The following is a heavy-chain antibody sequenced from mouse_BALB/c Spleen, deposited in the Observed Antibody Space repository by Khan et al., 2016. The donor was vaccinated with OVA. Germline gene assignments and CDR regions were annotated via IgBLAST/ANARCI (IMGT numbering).Heavy chain of an antibody. V-gene: IGHV3-2*02. J-gene: IGHJ2*01. CDR1: GYSITSGYA. Sequence: EVQLQESGPGLVKPSQSLSLTCTVTGYSITSGYAWNWIRQFPGNKLEWMGYISYSDVTNYNPSLKSRISITRDTSKNELFLQLNSVTTEDTATYYCARGNYYGHYFDYWGQGTTLTVSS. CDR2: ISYSDVT. D-gene: IGHD1-1*01. CDR3: ARGNYYGHYFDY.